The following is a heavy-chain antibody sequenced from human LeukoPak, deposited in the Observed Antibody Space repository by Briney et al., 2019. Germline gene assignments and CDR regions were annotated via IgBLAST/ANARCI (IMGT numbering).Heavy chain of an antibody. Sequence: PSETLSLTCTVSGGSIGSYYWYWIRQPPGKGLEWIGYITYTGSTNYNPSLKSRVTISLDTSKHQFSLNLTSVTAADTAMYYCARGGWYTWFDPWGQGAKVTVSS. V-gene: IGHV4-59*08. CDR3: ARGGWYTWFDP. CDR2: ITYTGST. CDR1: GGSIGSYY. J-gene: IGHJ5*02. D-gene: IGHD6-19*01.